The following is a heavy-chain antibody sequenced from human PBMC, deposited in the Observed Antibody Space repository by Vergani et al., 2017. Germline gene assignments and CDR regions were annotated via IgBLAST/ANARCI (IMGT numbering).Heavy chain of an antibody. J-gene: IGHJ5*02. Sequence: QVQLVQSGAEVKKPGSSVKVSCKASGGTFSSYAISWVRQAPGQGLEWMGGIIPIFGTANYSQKFQGRVTITADKSTSTAYMELSSLRSEDTAVYYCARVPSLVAAAGVGWFDPWGQGTLVTVSS. D-gene: IGHD2-15*01. CDR2: IIPIFGTA. CDR1: GGTFSSYA. V-gene: IGHV1-69*06. CDR3: ARVPSLVAAAGVGWFDP.